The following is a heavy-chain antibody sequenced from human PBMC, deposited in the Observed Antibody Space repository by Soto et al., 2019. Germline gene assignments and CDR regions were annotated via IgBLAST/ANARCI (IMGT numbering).Heavy chain of an antibody. Sequence: PGGSLRLSCAVSGFSFGTYWMGWVRQAPGKGLEWLASIKQDGSERYYLDSVKGRFTISRDNAKDSLSLQMNSLRGEDTAFYYCARDVGPITIFGEALSGYFDFWGQGTLVTVSS. V-gene: IGHV3-7*03. D-gene: IGHD3-3*01. CDR2: IKQDGSER. J-gene: IGHJ4*02. CDR1: GFSFGTYW. CDR3: ARDVGPITIFGEALSGYFDF.